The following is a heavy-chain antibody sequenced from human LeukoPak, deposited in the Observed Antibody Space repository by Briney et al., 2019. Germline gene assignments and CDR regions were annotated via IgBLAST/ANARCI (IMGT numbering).Heavy chain of an antibody. D-gene: IGHD3-3*01. V-gene: IGHV1-2*02. J-gene: IGHJ4*02. CDR3: ASIDYDFWSGYGYFFDY. CDR2: INPNSGGT. Sequence: GASVKVSCKASGYTFTGYYMHCVRQAPGQGLEWMGWINPNSGGTNYAQKFQGRVTMTRDTSISTAYMELSRLRSDDTAVYYCASIDYDFWSGYGYFFDYWGQGTLVTVSS. CDR1: GYTFTGYY.